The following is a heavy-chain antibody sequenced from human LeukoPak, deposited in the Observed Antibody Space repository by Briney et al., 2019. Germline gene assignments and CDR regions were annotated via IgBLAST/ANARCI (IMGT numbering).Heavy chain of an antibody. CDR2: ISAYSGHT. Sequence: ASVKVSCKASGYTVTTYGINWVRQAPGQGLEWMGWISAYSGHTKYAQRLQGRVTMTTDTSTNTAYMQLTSLRSDDTAVYYCARDVSTVTTRGDYYYYMDVWGKGTTVTVS. J-gene: IGHJ6*03. D-gene: IGHD4-17*01. CDR1: GYTVTTYG. CDR3: ARDVSTVTTRGDYYYYMDV. V-gene: IGHV1-18*01.